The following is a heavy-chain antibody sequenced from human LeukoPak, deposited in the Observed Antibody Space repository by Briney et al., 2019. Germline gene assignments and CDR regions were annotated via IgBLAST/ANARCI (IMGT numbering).Heavy chain of an antibody. V-gene: IGHV3-30*18. CDR3: AKDADTATIIYWYFDL. CDR1: GFTLSNFG. D-gene: IGHD5-18*01. J-gene: IGHJ2*01. Sequence: GGSLRLSCTASGFTLSNFGMHWVRQAPGKGLEWVAVISDDGSNTFYADSVKGRFTISRDNSKNTLYLQLNSLRPEDTAVYYCAKDADTATIIYWYFDLWGRGTMVTVSS. CDR2: ISDDGSNT.